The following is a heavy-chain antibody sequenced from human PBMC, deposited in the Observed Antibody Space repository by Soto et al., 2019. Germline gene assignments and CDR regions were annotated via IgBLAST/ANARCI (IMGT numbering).Heavy chain of an antibody. J-gene: IGHJ4*02. Sequence: GGSLRLACAASGFTFSSYGMHWVRQAPGKGLEWVAVIWYDGSNKYYADSVKGRFTISRDNSKNTLYLQMNSLRAEDTAVYYCAKDGDTFFDYWGQGTLVTVSS. V-gene: IGHV3-33*06. CDR3: AKDGDTFFDY. CDR1: GFTFSSYG. CDR2: IWYDGSNK. D-gene: IGHD4-17*01.